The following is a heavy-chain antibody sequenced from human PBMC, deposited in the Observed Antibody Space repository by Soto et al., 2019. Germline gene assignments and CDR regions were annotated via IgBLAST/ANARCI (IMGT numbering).Heavy chain of an antibody. CDR3: XXXXXXXXXXXXXXXXXYMDV. J-gene: IGHJ6*03. CDR2: ISGSGGST. V-gene: IGHV3-23*01. Sequence: EVQLLESGGGLVQPGGSLRLSCAASGFTFSSYAMSWVRQAPGKGLEWVSAISGSGGSTYYADSVKGRFTISRDNSKNXXXXXXXXXXXXXXXXXXXXXXXXXXXXXXXXXXXXYMDVWGKGTTVTVSS. CDR1: GFTFSSYA.